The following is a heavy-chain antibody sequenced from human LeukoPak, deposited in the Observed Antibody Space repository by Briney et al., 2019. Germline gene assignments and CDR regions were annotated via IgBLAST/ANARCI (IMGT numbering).Heavy chain of an antibody. J-gene: IGHJ4*02. CDR3: ARGGIRRITMIVVVNKFDY. V-gene: IGHV4-34*01. CDR1: GGSFSGYY. Sequence: NPSETLSLTCAVYGGSFSGYYWSWIRQPPGKGLEWIGEINHSGSTNYNPSLKSRVTISVDTSKNQFSLKLSSVTAADTAVYYCARGGIRRITMIVVVNKFDYWGQGTLVTVSS. D-gene: IGHD3-22*01. CDR2: INHSGST.